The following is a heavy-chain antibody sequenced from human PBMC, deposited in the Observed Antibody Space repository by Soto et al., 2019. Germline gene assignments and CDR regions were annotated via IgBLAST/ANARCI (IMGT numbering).Heavy chain of an antibody. CDR3: ARHFFEGDILTGYYRGLFDY. J-gene: IGHJ4*02. CDR1: GGSISSSSYY. V-gene: IGHV4-39*01. D-gene: IGHD3-9*01. Sequence: SETLSLTCTVSGGSISSSSYYWGWIRQPPGKGLEWIGSIYYSGSTYYNPSLKSRVTISVDTSKNQFSLKLSSVTAADTAVYYCARHFFEGDILTGYYRGLFDYWGQGTLVTVSS. CDR2: IYYSGST.